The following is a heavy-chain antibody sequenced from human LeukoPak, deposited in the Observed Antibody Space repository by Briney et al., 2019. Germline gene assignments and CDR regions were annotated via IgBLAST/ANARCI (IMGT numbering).Heavy chain of an antibody. V-gene: IGHV3-11*01. D-gene: IGHD3-10*01. CDR1: GFTFSDYY. Sequence: GGSLRLSCAASGFTFSDYYMTWIRQAPGKGLEWVSHISSSGSTIYYADSVKGRFTISRGNAKNSLYLQMNSLRAEDTAVYYCARARPVYYGGECGYWGQGTLVTVSS. CDR3: ARARPVYYGGECGY. J-gene: IGHJ4*02. CDR2: ISSSGSTI.